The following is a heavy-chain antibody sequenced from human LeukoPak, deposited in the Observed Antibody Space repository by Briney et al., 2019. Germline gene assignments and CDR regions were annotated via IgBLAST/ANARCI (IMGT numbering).Heavy chain of an antibody. CDR3: AKVLWDGYNYDAFDI. J-gene: IGHJ3*02. CDR1: GFTVSSNY. Sequence: GGSLRLSCAASGFTVSSNYMSWVRQAPGKGLEWVSVIYSGGSTYYADSVKGRFTISRDNSKNTLYLQMNSLRAEDTAVYYCAKVLWDGYNYDAFDIWGQGTMVTVSS. D-gene: IGHD5-24*01. V-gene: IGHV3-53*01. CDR2: IYSGGST.